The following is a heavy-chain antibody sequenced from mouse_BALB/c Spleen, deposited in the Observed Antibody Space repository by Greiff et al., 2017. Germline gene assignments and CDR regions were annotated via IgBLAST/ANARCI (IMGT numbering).Heavy chain of an antibody. Sequence: VHLVESGPGLVAPSQSLSITCTVSGFSLTSYGVHWVRQPPGKGLEWLGVIWAGGSTNYNSALMSRLSISKDNSKSQVFLKMNSLQTDDTAMYYCARDRDYYGSRYYFDYWGQGTTLTVSS. D-gene: IGHD1-1*01. CDR1: GFSLTSYG. V-gene: IGHV2-9*02. J-gene: IGHJ2*01. CDR2: IWAGGST. CDR3: ARDRDYYGSRYYFDY.